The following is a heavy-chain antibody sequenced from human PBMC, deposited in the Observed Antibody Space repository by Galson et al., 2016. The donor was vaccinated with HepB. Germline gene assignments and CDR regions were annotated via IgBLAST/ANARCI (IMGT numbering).Heavy chain of an antibody. Sequence: LRLSCAASGFTFSNYGMHWVRQAPGKGLEWVAADSMDGRRKFYADSVKGRFTISRDNSNNMLFLQMDSLRPDDTAVYYCAKRHEYCPPVGCSVDYWGQGTLVSVSS. CDR2: DSMDGRRK. V-gene: IGHV3-30*18. CDR1: GFTFSNYG. J-gene: IGHJ4*02. CDR3: AKRHEYCPPVGCSVDY. D-gene: IGHD2/OR15-2a*01.